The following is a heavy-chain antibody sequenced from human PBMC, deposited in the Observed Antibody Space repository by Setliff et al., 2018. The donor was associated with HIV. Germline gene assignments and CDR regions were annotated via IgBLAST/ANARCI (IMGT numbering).Heavy chain of an antibody. CDR3: ARDAIRLAMRGWFDP. V-gene: IGHV4-61*02. CDR2: IYTSGST. D-gene: IGHD3-10*01. CDR1: GGSISSGSYY. Sequence: PSETLSLTCTVSGGSISSGSYYWSWIRQPAGKGLEWIGRIYTSGSTNYNPSLKSRVTISVDTSKNQFSLKLSSVTAADTAVYYCARDAIRLAMRGWFDPWGQGTLVTVSS. J-gene: IGHJ5*02.